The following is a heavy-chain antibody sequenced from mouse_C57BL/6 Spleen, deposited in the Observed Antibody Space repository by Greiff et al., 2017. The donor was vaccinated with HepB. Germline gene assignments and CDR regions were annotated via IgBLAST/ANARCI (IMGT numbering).Heavy chain of an antibody. J-gene: IGHJ4*01. CDR2: INPGSGGT. D-gene: IGHD2-1*01. CDR1: GYAFTNYL. CDR3: ARSDGNLYAMDY. Sequence: QVQLKESGAELVRPGTSVKVSCKASGYAFTNYLIEWVKQRPGQGLEWIGVINPGSGGTNYNEKFKGKATLTADKSSSTAYMQLSSLTSEDSAVYFCARSDGNLYAMDYWGQGTSVTVSS. V-gene: IGHV1-54*01.